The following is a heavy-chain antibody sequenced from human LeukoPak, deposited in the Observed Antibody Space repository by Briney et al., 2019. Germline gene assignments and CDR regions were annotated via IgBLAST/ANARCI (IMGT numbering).Heavy chain of an antibody. D-gene: IGHD2-15*01. J-gene: IGHJ1*01. Sequence: GGSLRLSCEASGFTFSSCAMSWVRQAPGKGPEWVAAVSGSAGSTYHVDSVKGRFTITRDNYKSILYLQMNSLRAEDTAVYYCAKYSGPTCTQEPYFQHWGQGTLVTVSS. CDR2: VSGSAGST. CDR3: AKYSGPTCTQEPYFQH. V-gene: IGHV3-23*01. CDR1: GFTFSSCA.